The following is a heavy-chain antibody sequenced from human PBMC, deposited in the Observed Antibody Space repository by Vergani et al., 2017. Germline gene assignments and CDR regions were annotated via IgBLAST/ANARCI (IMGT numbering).Heavy chain of an antibody. V-gene: IGHV4-61*02. D-gene: IGHD3/OR15-3a*01. CDR2: IYGSGNT. Sequence: QVQLQESGPGRVTPSQTLSLTCSVSGVSLSSTAFYWNWIRQPAGKGLEWIGRIYGSGNTNYNPSLESRVPISRDTSKNQFSLKVHSVTAADTAVYYCARGETRTDWLDPWGQGTQVIVSS. CDR1: GVSLSSTAFY. CDR3: ARGETRTDWLDP. J-gene: IGHJ5*02.